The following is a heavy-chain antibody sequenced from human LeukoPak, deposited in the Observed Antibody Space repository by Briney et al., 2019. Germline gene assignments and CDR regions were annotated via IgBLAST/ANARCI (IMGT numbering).Heavy chain of an antibody. CDR2: MNPNSGNT. CDR1: GYTFTSYD. CDR3: ARGSILLWFGESYGT. J-gene: IGHJ4*02. D-gene: IGHD3-10*01. Sequence: ASVKVSCNASGYTFTSYDIHWVRQATGQGLEWMGWMNPNSGNTAYAQKFQGRVTMTRNTSISTAYMELSSLRSEDTAVYYCARGSILLWFGESYGTWGQGTLVTVSS. V-gene: IGHV1-8*01.